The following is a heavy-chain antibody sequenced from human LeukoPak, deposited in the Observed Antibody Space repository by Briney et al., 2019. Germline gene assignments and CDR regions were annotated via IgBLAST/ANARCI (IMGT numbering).Heavy chain of an antibody. J-gene: IGHJ4*02. CDR2: INSDGSST. CDR1: GFTFSSYW. V-gene: IGHV3-74*01. Sequence: GGSLRLSCAASGFTFSSYWMHWVRQAPGKGLVWVSRINSDGSSTSYADSVKGRFTISRDNAKNTLYLQMNSLRAEDTAVYYCAKTRPLDSSSWSHGDYWGQGTLVTVSS. CDR3: AKTRPLDSSSWSHGDY. D-gene: IGHD6-13*01.